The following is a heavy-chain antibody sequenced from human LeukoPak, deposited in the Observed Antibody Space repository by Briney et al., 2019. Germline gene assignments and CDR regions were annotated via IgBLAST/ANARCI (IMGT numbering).Heavy chain of an antibody. CDR2: IDWDDDK. J-gene: IGHJ4*02. D-gene: IGHD3-22*01. CDR1: GFSLSTSGMR. Sequence: SGPALVKPTQTLTLTCTFSGFSLSTSGMRVSWIRQPPGKALEWLARIDWDDDKFYSTSLKTRLTISKDTSKNQVVLTMTNMDLVDTATYYCARIGTSSYHYYFDYWGQGTLVTVSS. CDR3: ARIGTSSYHYYFDY. V-gene: IGHV2-70*04.